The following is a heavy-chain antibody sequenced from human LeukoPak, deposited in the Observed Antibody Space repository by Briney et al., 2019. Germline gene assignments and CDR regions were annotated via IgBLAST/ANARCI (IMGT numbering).Heavy chain of an antibody. J-gene: IGHJ5*02. Sequence: SENLSLTCVVYGGSFSGYYWSWIRQPPGKGLDWIGEMYHSRSPTVYLSLKSRVTISVYTSKNQFSLKLSSVTAAGTAVYYCATAGFDPWGQGTLVIFS. V-gene: IGHV4-34*01. CDR2: MYHSRSP. CDR1: GGSFSGYY. CDR3: ATAGFDP.